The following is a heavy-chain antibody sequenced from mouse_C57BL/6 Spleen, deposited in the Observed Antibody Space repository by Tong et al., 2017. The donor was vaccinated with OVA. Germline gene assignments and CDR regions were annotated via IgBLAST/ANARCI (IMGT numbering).Heavy chain of an antibody. V-gene: IGHV1-53*01. CDR2: INPSNGGT. CDR1: GYTFTSYW. Sequence: VQLQESGTELVKPGASVKLSCKASGYTFTSYWMHCVKQRPGQGLEWIGNINPSNGGTNYNEKFKSKATLTVDKSSSTAYMQLSSLTSEDSAVYYCARDYYGSSWGYYFDYWGQGTTLTVSS. D-gene: IGHD1-1*01. J-gene: IGHJ2*01. CDR3: ARDYYGSSWGYYFDY.